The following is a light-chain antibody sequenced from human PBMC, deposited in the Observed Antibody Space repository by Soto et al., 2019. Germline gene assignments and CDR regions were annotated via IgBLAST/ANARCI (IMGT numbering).Light chain of an antibody. CDR3: LQDYNYPRT. CDR2: AAS. CDR1: QGIRND. Sequence: AIQMTQSASSLSESIGDRVSITCRASQGIRNDLAWYQQKPGKAPTLLIYAASSLQSGVPSRFSGSGSGTDFTLTISSLQPEDFATYYCLQDYNYPRTFGQGTKVDIK. V-gene: IGKV1-6*01. J-gene: IGKJ1*01.